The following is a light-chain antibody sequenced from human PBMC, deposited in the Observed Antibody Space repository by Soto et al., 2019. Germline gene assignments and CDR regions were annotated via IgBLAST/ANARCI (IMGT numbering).Light chain of an antibody. V-gene: IGKV3-15*01. CDR3: QQYDNWPWT. CDR1: QSLSGA. Sequence: EVVMTQSPATLSVSPGGRDTLSCRASQSLSGALAWYQQKPGQAPRLLIHGASTRAPGFPARVSGSGSGTDFPLTISSLQSEDFAVYYCQQYDNWPWTFVQGTKVEIK. J-gene: IGKJ1*01. CDR2: GAS.